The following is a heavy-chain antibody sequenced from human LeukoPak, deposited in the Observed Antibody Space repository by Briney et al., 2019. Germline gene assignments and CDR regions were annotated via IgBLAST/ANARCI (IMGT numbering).Heavy chain of an antibody. D-gene: IGHD6-13*01. CDR3: ARDRGSYSSSWYGPVDI. CDR2: IIPIFGTA. CDR1: GGTFSSYA. Sequence: SVKVSCKASGGTFSSYAISWVRQAPGQGLEWMGGIIPIFGTANYAQKFQGRVTITADESTSTAYMELSSLRSEDTAVYYCARDRGSYSSSWYGPVDIWGQGTMVTVSS. J-gene: IGHJ3*02. V-gene: IGHV1-69*13.